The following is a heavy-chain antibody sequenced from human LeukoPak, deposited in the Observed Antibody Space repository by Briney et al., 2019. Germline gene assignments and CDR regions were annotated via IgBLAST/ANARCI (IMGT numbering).Heavy chain of an antibody. CDR3: ARVFRGVDFDY. D-gene: IGHD3-10*01. Sequence: PGGSLRLSCDASEFIFSDYDMNWVRQAPGKGLEWVAHISASGRTNYYADSVKGRFTISRDNAKNSLYLQMNSLRAEDTAVYYCARVFRGVDFDYWGQGTLVTVSS. V-gene: IGHV3-48*03. CDR1: EFIFSDYD. J-gene: IGHJ4*02. CDR2: ISASGRTN.